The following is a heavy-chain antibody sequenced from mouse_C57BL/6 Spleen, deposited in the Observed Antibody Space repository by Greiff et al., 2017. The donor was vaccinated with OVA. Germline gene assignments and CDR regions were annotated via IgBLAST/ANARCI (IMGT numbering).Heavy chain of an antibody. V-gene: IGHV1-7*01. J-gene: IGHJ3*01. D-gene: IGHD2-5*01. CDR2: INPSSGYT. CDR1: GYTFTSYW. CDR3: AREAYYSNCGFAY. Sequence: QVHVKQSGAELVKPGASVKLSCKASGYTFTSYWMHWVKQRPGQGLEWIGYINPSSGYTKYNQKFKDKATFTADKSSSTAYMQLSSLTYEDSAVYYCAREAYYSNCGFAYWGQGTLVTVSA.